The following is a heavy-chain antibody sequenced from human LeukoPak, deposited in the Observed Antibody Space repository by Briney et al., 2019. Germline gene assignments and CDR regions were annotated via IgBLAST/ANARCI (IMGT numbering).Heavy chain of an antibody. CDR1: GFTFSSYN. D-gene: IGHD6-13*01. J-gene: IGHJ4*02. Sequence: PGGSLRLSCAASGFTFSSYNMNWVRQAPGKGLEWVSSISSSSSYIYYADSVKGRFTISRDNAKNSLYLQMNSLRAEDTAVYYCAREGSSSWYDYWGQGTLVTVSS. CDR3: AREGSSSWYDY. V-gene: IGHV3-21*01. CDR2: ISSSSSYI.